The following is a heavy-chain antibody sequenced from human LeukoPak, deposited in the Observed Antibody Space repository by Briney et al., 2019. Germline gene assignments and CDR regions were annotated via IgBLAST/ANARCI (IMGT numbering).Heavy chain of an antibody. Sequence: SETLSLTCTVSGGSISSGGYYWSWIRQHPGKGLEWIGYIYYSGSTYYNPSLKSRVTISVDTSKNQFSLKLSSVTAADTAMYYCARESTTMVRGVTVEYYYYGMDVWGQGTTVTVSS. CDR1: GGSISSGGYY. CDR3: ARESTTMVRGVTVEYYYYGMDV. J-gene: IGHJ6*02. V-gene: IGHV4-31*03. D-gene: IGHD3-10*01. CDR2: IYYSGST.